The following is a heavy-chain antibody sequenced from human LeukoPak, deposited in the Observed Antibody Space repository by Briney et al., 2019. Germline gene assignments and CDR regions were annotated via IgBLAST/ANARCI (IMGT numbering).Heavy chain of an antibody. CDR3: ARQTGSGLFILP. Sequence: SKTLSLTRTVSGVSISSSYSYWGWIRQPPGMGLEWIGSIYYTGNTYYNASLKSQVSISIDTSKNQFPLKLTSVTAADTAVYYCARQTGSGLFILPGGQGTLVTVSS. D-gene: IGHD3/OR15-3a*01. J-gene: IGHJ4*02. CDR2: IYYTGNT. V-gene: IGHV4-39*01. CDR1: GVSISSSYSY.